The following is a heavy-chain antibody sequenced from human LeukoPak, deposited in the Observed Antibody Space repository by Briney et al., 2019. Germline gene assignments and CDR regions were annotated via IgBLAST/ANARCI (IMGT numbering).Heavy chain of an antibody. D-gene: IGHD1-26*01. Sequence: GGSLRLSCAASGFTFSTYTMNWVRLAPGKGLEWVSSISSGSGYIYYADSVKSRFTISGDNAKNSLYLQMSSLRVEDTAVYYCARGVGATGNCWGQGTLVTVSS. CDR2: ISSGSGYI. CDR1: GFTFSTYT. V-gene: IGHV3-21*01. J-gene: IGHJ4*02. CDR3: ARGVGATGNC.